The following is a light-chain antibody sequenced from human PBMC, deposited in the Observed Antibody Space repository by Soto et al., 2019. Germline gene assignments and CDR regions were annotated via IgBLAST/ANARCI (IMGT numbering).Light chain of an antibody. CDR1: SGFVGSFSL. CDR2: EVT. J-gene: IGLJ1*01. CDR3: SSYGGNNNYV. Sequence: QSVLAQPASVSGSPGQSITISCTGTSGFVGSFSLVSWYQQHPGKAPKLMIFEVTKRPSGVPDRFSGSKSGNTASLTVSGLQAEDEADYYCSSYGGNNNYVFGSGTKVTV. V-gene: IGLV2-8*01.